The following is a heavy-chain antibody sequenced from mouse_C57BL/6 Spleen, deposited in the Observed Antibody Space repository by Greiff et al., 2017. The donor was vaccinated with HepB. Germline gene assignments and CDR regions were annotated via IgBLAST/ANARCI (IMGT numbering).Heavy chain of an antibody. CDR2: ISSGGSYT. CDR3: ARWRDY. J-gene: IGHJ4*01. Sequence: EVMLVESGGDLVKPGGSLKLSCAASGFTFSSYGMSWVRQTPDKRLEWVATISSGGSYTYYPDSVKGRFTISRDNAKNTLYLQMSRLKSEDTAMYYCARWRDYWGQGTSVTVSS. CDR1: GFTFSSYG. V-gene: IGHV5-6*02.